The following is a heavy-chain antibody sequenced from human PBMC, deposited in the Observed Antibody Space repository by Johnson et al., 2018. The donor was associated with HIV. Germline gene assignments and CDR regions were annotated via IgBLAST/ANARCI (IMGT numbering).Heavy chain of an antibody. CDR1: GFTFSIYW. CDR3: ARGQLQWPASVNDGFDI. V-gene: IGHV3-7*01. CDR2: IKQDGSDK. Sequence: VQVVESGGGLVQPGGSLRLSCAASGFTFSIYWMSWVRQAPGKGLEWVANIKQDGSDKYYVDSVKVRFTISRDNAENSLYLQMNSLRAEDTAVYYCARGQLQWPASVNDGFDIWGQGTMVTVSS. J-gene: IGHJ3*02. D-gene: IGHD6-19*01.